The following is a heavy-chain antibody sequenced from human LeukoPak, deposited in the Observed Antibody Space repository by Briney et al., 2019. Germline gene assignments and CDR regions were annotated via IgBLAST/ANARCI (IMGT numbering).Heavy chain of an antibody. CDR2: IYYSRST. CDR3: ARMVRGVIRWFDP. V-gene: IGHV4-30-4*01. Sequence: SEALSLTCTVSGGSISSGDYYWSWIRRPPGKGLEWIGYIYYSRSTYYNPSLKSRVTISVDTSKNQFSLKLSSVTAADTAVYYCARMVRGVIRWFDPWGQGTLVTVSS. CDR1: GGSISSGDYY. J-gene: IGHJ5*02. D-gene: IGHD3-10*01.